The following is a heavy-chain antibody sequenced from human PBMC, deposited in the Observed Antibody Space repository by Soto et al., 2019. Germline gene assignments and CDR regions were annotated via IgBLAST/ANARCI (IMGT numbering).Heavy chain of an antibody. D-gene: IGHD1-1*01. CDR1: GGSISSYY. Sequence: QVQLQESGPGLVKPSETLSLTCTVSGGSISSYYWSWIRQPPGKGLEWIGYIYYSGSTNYTPSLKSRVTISVDTSKNQFSLKLSSVTAADTAVYYCARARSGRVRYFDYWGQGTLVTVSS. CDR2: IYYSGST. J-gene: IGHJ4*02. V-gene: IGHV4-59*01. CDR3: ARARSGRVRYFDY.